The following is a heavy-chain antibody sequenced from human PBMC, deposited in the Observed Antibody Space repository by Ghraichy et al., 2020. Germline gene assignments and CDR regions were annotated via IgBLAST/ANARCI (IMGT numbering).Heavy chain of an antibody. CDR2: ISRSNSYI. D-gene: IGHD4-17*01. Sequence: GGSLRLSCAASGFTFSDYNMNWVRQAPGKGLEWVSSISRSNSYIYYADSVKGRFTISRDNPKNSLYLQMNSLRAEDTAVYYCASPERNDNGDFHYWGQGTLVTVSS. CDR1: GFTFSDYN. CDR3: ASPERNDNGDFHY. V-gene: IGHV3-21*01. J-gene: IGHJ4*02.